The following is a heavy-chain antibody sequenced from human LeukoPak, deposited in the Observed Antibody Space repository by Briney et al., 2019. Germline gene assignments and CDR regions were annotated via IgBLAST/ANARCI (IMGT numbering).Heavy chain of an antibody. V-gene: IGHV3-7*03. D-gene: IGHD3-16*02. J-gene: IGHJ6*04. CDR1: GFTFSSYW. CDR2: IKQDGSEK. Sequence: QPGGSPRLSCAASGFTFSSYWMSWVRQAPGKGLEWVANIKQDGSEKYYVDSVKGRFTISRDNAKNSLYLQMNSLRAEDTAVYYCARVRHDYVWGSYRTPDYYYGMDVWGKGTTVTVSS. CDR3: ARVRHDYVWGSYRTPDYYYGMDV.